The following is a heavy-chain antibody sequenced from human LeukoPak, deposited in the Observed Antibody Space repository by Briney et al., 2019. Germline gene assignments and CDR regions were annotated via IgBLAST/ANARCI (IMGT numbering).Heavy chain of an antibody. CDR1: GYSFNNFG. Sequence: ASVKVSCKASGYSFNNFGISWVRQAPGQGLEWMGWISGYNGNTNYAQKLQGRVTMTTDTSTSTAYMELRSLRSDDTAVYYCARLFFVGATPFDYWGQGTLVTVSS. CDR3: ARLFFVGATPFDY. J-gene: IGHJ4*02. CDR2: ISGYNGNT. V-gene: IGHV1-18*01. D-gene: IGHD1-26*01.